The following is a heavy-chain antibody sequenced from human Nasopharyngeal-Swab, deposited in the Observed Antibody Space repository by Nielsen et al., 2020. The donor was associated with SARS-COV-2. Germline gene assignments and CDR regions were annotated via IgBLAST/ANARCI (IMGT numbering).Heavy chain of an antibody. J-gene: IGHJ4*02. CDR1: GFTFNNYN. Sequence: GGSLRLSCAASGFTFNNYNFNWVRQAPGKGLEWVSSISSSSSYIYYADSVKGRFTISRDNSKNTLYLQMNRLRVEDTAMYYCAKGLPPSYYYDTSGYYLDYWGQGTLVTVSS. CDR2: ISSSSSYI. CDR3: AKGLPPSYYYDTSGYYLDY. V-gene: IGHV3-21*01. D-gene: IGHD3-22*01.